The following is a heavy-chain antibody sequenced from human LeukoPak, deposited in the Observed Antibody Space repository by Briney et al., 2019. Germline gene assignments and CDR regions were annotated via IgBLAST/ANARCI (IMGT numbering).Heavy chain of an antibody. V-gene: IGHV4-4*02. D-gene: IGHD2-21*02. CDR2: IYYSGST. Sequence: SETLSLTCAVSGGSISSSNWWSWVRQPPGKGLEWIGYIYYSGSTNYNPSLKSRVTISVDTSKNQFSLKLRSVTAADTAVYYCARSPLNCGGDCYIDYWGQGTLVTVSS. CDR1: GGSISSSNW. CDR3: ARSPLNCGGDCYIDY. J-gene: IGHJ4*02.